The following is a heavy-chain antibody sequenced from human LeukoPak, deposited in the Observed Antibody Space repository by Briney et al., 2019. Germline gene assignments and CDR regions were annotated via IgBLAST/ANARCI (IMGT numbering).Heavy chain of an antibody. CDR2: ISASGGDT. J-gene: IGHJ4*02. V-gene: IGHV3-23*01. D-gene: IGHD6-13*01. CDR3: AKDAAGPEY. Sequence: GGSLRLSCVVSGLTFSSYSMSWVRQAPGKGLDWVSGISASGGDTWYPDSVKGRFTISRDNSKNTLFLQMSSLRVEDTAMYYCAKDAAGPEYWGQGTLVTVSS. CDR1: GLTFSSYS.